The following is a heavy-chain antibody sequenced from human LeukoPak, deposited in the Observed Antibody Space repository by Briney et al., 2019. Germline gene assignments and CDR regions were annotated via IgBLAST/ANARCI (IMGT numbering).Heavy chain of an antibody. CDR3: ARHKMQSYYYYMDV. V-gene: IGHV4-34*01. CDR1: GGSFSGYY. CDR2: INHSGST. J-gene: IGHJ6*03. D-gene: IGHD5-24*01. Sequence: PSETLSLTCAVYGGSFSGYYWSWIHQPPGKGLEWIGEINHSGSTNYNPSLKSRVTISVDTSKNQFSLKLSSVTAADTAVYYCARHKMQSYYYYMDVWGKGTTVTVSS.